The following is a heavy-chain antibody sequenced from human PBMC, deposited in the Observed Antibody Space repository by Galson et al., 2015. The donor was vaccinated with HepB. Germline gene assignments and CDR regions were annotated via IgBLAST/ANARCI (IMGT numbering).Heavy chain of an antibody. Sequence: SLRLSCAASGFTFSSYSMNWVRQAPGKGLEWVSSISSSSSYIYYADSVKGRFTISRDNAKNSLYLQMDSLRAEDTAVYYCARDRSPNTYCGGDCYYFDYWGQGTLVTVSS. CDR2: ISSSSSYI. J-gene: IGHJ4*02. D-gene: IGHD2-21*02. V-gene: IGHV3-21*01. CDR1: GFTFSSYS. CDR3: ARDRSPNTYCGGDCYYFDY.